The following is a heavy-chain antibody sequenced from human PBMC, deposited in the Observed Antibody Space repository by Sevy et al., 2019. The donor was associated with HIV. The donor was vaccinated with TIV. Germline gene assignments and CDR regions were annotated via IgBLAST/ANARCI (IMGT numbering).Heavy chain of an antibody. D-gene: IGHD1-26*01. Sequence: ASVKVSCKASGGTFSNYASSWVRQAPGQGLEWVGGIIPILGTANYAPRFQGGVTITADESKSTADMELSSLRSEDTAVYFCARGPFIVGGTGKLDFWGQGTLVTVSS. CDR1: GGTFSNYA. CDR3: ARGPFIVGGTGKLDF. V-gene: IGHV1-69*13. CDR2: IIPILGTA. J-gene: IGHJ4*02.